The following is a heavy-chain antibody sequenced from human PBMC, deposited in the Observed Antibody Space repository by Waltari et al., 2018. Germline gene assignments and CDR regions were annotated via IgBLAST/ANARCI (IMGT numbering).Heavy chain of an antibody. CDR3: ARVLSSGYYDSSGYYPFDY. V-gene: IGHV4-31*03. J-gene: IGHJ4*02. CDR2: IYYSGRT. D-gene: IGHD3-22*01. Sequence: QVQLQESGPGLVKPSQTLSLTCTVSGGSISSGGYYWSWIRQHPGKGLEWIGYIYYSGRTYYNPSLKSRVTISVDTSKNQFSLKLSSVTAADTAVYYCARVLSSGYYDSSGYYPFDYWGQGTLVTVSS. CDR1: GGSISSGGYY.